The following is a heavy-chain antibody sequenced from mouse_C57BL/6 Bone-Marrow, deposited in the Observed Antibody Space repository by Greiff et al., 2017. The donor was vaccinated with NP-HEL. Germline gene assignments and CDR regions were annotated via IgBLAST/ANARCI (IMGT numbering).Heavy chain of an antibody. CDR1: FFSFPISF. CDR3: ARFYDYGAMDY. J-gene: IGHJ4*01. V-gene: IGHV2-2*01. CDR2: IWRGGST. Sequence: VHLVESGPGLVQPSQSLSLTFTFSFFSFPISFFPFFLPSPFPCLSCLGVIWRGGSTDYNAAFISRLSISKDNSKSQVFFKMNSLQADDTAIYYCARFYDYGAMDYWGQGTSVTVSS. D-gene: IGHD2-4*01.